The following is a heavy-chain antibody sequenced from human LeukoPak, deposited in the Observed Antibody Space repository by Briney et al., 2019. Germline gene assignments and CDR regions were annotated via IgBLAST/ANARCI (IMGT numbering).Heavy chain of an antibody. D-gene: IGHD6-6*01. J-gene: IGHJ5*02. V-gene: IGHV4-59*08. CDR2: IYYSGST. Sequence: SETLSLTCTVSGGSISSYYWSWIRQPPGKGLEWIGYIYYSGSTNYNPSLKSRVTISVDTSKNQFSLKLSSVTAADTAVYYCARLIAARHPLGFDPWGQGTLVTVSS. CDR1: GGSISSYY. CDR3: ARLIAARHPLGFDP.